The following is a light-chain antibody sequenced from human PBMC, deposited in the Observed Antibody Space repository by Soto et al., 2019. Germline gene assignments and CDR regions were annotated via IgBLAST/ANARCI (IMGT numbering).Light chain of an antibody. CDR3: QQSYVTPLT. J-gene: IGKJ4*01. CDR2: DAS. Sequence: DVPVTQSPSSLSASVGDRVTITCQASQDISNYLNWYQHKPGKAPRLLLYDASSLQIGVPSRFTGSGSGTDFTLTISDLQPDDLGTYYCQQSYVTPLTFGGGTKVEI. V-gene: IGKV1-39*01. CDR1: QDISNY.